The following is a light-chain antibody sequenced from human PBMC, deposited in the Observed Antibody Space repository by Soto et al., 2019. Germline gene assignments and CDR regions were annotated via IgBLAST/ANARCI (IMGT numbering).Light chain of an antibody. CDR1: QSVSSTY. CDR2: GAS. Sequence: EIVLTQSPGTRSLSPGERATLSCRASQSVSSTYLAWCQQKPGQAPRLLIYGASTRAAGIPDRFSGTGSGTDFTLTIGRLEPEDFAVYYCQHFGDSPITFGQGTRLEIK. CDR3: QHFGDSPIT. V-gene: IGKV3-20*01. J-gene: IGKJ5*01.